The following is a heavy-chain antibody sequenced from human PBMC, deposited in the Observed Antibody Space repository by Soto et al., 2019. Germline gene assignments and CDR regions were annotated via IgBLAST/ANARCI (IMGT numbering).Heavy chain of an antibody. CDR2: IYNSGST. Sequence: QLQLQESGPGLVKPSETLSLTCTVSGGSISSGSNYWGWIRQPPGKGPEWIGSIYNSGSTVYNPSLKSRVTISVDTSNNKFSLRLTSVTAADTAVYYCARNLTVYESAGYYSGYFDYWGQGTLVTVSS. D-gene: IGHD3-22*01. J-gene: IGHJ4*02. V-gene: IGHV4-39*01. CDR3: ARNLTVYESAGYYSGYFDY. CDR1: GGSISSGSNY.